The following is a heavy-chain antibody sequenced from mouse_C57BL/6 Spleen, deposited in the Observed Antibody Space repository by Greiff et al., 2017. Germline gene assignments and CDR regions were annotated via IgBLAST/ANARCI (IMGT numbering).Heavy chain of an antibody. J-gene: IGHJ4*01. V-gene: IGHV1-53*01. Sequence: QVQLKQPGPELVKPGASVKLSCKASGYTFTSYWMHWVKQRPGQGLEWIGNINPSNGGTNYNEKFQSKATLTVDKSSSTAYMQLSSLTSEDSAVYYCARSSDTVYAKGDWGQGTSVTVSS. D-gene: IGHD5-1-1*01. CDR2: INPSNGGT. CDR3: ARSSDTVYAKGD. CDR1: GYTFTSYW.